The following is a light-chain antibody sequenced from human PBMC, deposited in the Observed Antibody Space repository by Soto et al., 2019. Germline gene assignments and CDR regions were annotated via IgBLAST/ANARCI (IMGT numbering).Light chain of an antibody. CDR2: KAS. J-gene: IGKJ1*01. CDR3: QHYNSYSEA. CDR1: QTISSW. Sequence: DSRRTKYTYTLSGAVRDRVTITCRASQTISSWLAWYQQKPGKAPKLLIYKASTLKSGVPSRFSGSGSGTEFTLTISSLQPDDFATYYCQHYNSYSEAFGQGAIV. V-gene: IGKV1-5*03.